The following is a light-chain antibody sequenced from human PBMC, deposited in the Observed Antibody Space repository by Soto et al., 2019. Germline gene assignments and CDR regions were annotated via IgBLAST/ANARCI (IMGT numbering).Light chain of an antibody. CDR3: HQRYNWPRVT. Sequence: ESVLPQSPATLSLSPGERVTLSCRASQSVSNSLAWYQQKPGQPPRLLIYDVSNRATGIPARFSGSGSGTDFTLTITSLEPEDFAVYFCHQRYNWPRVTFGQGTRLEIK. J-gene: IGKJ5*01. V-gene: IGKV3-11*01. CDR1: QSVSNS. CDR2: DVS.